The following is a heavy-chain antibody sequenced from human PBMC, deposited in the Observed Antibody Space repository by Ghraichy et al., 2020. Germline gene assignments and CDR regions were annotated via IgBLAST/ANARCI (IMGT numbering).Heavy chain of an antibody. CDR2: IWYDGSNK. V-gene: IGHV3-33*01. D-gene: IGHD6-19*01. Sequence: GGSLRLSCAASGFTFSTYAMHWVRQAPGKGLEWVALIWYDGSNKYYEESVKGRFTISRDNSKNTLYLQMNSLRAEDTAVYYCARETYSSGWYWFDPWGQGTLVTVSS. CDR3: ARETYSSGWYWFDP. J-gene: IGHJ5*02. CDR1: GFTFSTYA.